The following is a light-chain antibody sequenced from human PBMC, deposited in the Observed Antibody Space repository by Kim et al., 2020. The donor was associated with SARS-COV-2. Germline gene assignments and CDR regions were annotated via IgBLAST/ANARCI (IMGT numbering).Light chain of an antibody. Sequence: LSPGERATRSCRASQSVSSYLAWYQQKPGQAPRLLIYDASNRATGIPARFSGSGSGTDFTLTIGSLEPEDFAVYYCQQRGNRPLTFGGGTKVDIK. CDR1: QSVSSY. CDR2: DAS. J-gene: IGKJ4*01. V-gene: IGKV3-11*01. CDR3: QQRGNRPLT.